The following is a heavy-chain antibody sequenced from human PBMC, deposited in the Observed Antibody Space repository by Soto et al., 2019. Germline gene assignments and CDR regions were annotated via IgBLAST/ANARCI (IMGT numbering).Heavy chain of an antibody. CDR2: IYHSGST. D-gene: IGHD2-2*02. Sequence: PSETLSLTCAVSGGSFTSGGFSYSLIRQPPVKGLEWIGYIYHSGSTYYDPSLKSVFTISLDRSKILFSLKLRSVPAADTPVYYCARSYCSSTSCYISYFDYWGQGILVTVSS. CDR1: GGSFTSGGFS. V-gene: IGHV4-30-2*01. J-gene: IGHJ4*02. CDR3: ARSYCSSTSCYISYFDY.